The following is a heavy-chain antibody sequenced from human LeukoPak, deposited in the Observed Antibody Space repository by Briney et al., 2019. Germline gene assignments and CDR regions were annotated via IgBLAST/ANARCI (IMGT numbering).Heavy chain of an antibody. CDR3: ARTTNSDPAPLDY. Sequence: ASVKVSCKGSGGTFISYAISWVRQAPGQRGEWRGRIIPILGIANYAQNFQGRVTTTAAKSTTTAYMELSSLRSEDTAVYYCARTTNSDPAPLDYWGQGTLVTVSS. J-gene: IGHJ4*02. CDR2: IIPILGIA. V-gene: IGHV1-69*04. CDR1: GGTFISYA. D-gene: IGHD4-17*01.